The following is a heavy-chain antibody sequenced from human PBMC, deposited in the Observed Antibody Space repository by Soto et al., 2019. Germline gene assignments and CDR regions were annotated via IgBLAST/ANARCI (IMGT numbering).Heavy chain of an antibody. CDR3: ATGLGCSGGSCYSYYYGMDV. J-gene: IGHJ6*02. Sequence: ASVKVSCKVSGYTLTELSMHWVRQAPGKGLEWMGGFDPEDGETIYAQKFQGRVTMTEDTSTDTAYMELSSLRSEDTAVYYCATGLGCSGGSCYSYYYGMDVWGQGTTVTVSS. CDR2: FDPEDGET. CDR1: GYTLTELS. V-gene: IGHV1-24*01. D-gene: IGHD2-15*01.